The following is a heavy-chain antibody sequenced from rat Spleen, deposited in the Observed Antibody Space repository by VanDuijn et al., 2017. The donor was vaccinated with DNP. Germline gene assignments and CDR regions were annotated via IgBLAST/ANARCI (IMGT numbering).Heavy chain of an antibody. Sequence: EVNLVESGGGLVQPGRSLKLSCAASGFNFDDHWMGWVRQAPGKGLEWIGEINKDSTIINYVPSLKDKFTISRDNGQNTLYLQMSKLGSEDTAIYYCVEEESGVRYWGQGVMVIVSP. CDR2: INKDSTII. D-gene: IGHD4-3*01. J-gene: IGHJ2*01. V-gene: IGHV4-2*01. CDR3: VEEESGVRY. CDR1: GFNFDDHW.